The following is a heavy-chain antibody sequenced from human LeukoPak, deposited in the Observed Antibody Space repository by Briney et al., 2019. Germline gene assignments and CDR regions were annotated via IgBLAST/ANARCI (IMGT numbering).Heavy chain of an antibody. CDR3: ARVSYSNYVGAFDI. CDR1: GGSISSHY. Sequence: SETLSLTCTVSGGSISSHYWSWIRQPAGKGLEWIGRIYTRVSTNYNPSLKSRVTMSVDTSKNQFSLKLSSVTAADTAVYYCARVSYSNYVGAFDIWGQGTMVTVSS. D-gene: IGHD4-11*01. V-gene: IGHV4-4*07. CDR2: IYTRVST. J-gene: IGHJ3*02.